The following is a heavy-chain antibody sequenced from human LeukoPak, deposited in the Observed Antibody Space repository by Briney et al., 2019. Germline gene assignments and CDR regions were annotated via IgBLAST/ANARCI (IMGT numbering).Heavy chain of an antibody. CDR3: ARDPRDGYPFDY. J-gene: IGHJ4*02. CDR2: ISLSGVT. Sequence: PSGTLSLTCGVSGGSISSTNWWSWVRQPPGQGLEWIGEISLSGVTNYNPSLKSRVTISVDKSKNQFSLKLTSVTAADTAVYYCARDPRDGYPFDYWGQGTLVTVSS. CDR1: GGSISSTNW. D-gene: IGHD5-24*01. V-gene: IGHV4-4*02.